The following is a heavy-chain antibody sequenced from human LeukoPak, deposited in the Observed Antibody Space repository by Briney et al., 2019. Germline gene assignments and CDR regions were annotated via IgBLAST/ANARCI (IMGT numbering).Heavy chain of an antibody. J-gene: IGHJ6*03. D-gene: IGHD5-18*01. CDR3: ARDRYSYGLYYYYYYYMDV. V-gene: IGHV4-39*07. Sequence: GSLRLSCAASGFTFSSYWMHWIRQPPGKGLEWIGSIYYSGSTYYNPSLKSRVTISVDTSKNQFSLKLSSVTAADTAVYYCARDRYSYGLYYYYYYYMDVWGKGTTVTVSS. CDR2: IYYSGST. CDR1: GFTFSSYW.